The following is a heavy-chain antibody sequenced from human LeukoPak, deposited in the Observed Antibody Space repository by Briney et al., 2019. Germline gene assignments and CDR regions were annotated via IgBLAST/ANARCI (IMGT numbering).Heavy chain of an antibody. J-gene: IGHJ6*02. CDR3: ARAEITGTTGGMDV. V-gene: IGHV3-30-3*01. CDR2: ISYDGSNK. D-gene: IGHD1-20*01. Sequence: AGGSLRLSCAASGFTFSSYAMHWVRQAPGKGLEWVAVISYDGSNKYYADSVKGRFTISRDNSKNTLYLQMNSLRAEDTAVYYCARAEITGTTGGMDVWGQGTTVTVSS. CDR1: GFTFSSYA.